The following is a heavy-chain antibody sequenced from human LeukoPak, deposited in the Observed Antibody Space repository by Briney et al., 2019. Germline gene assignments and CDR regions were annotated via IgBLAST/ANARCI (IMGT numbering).Heavy chain of an antibody. CDR1: GGTFSSYA. CDR2: IIPIFGTA. D-gene: IGHD2-2*01. V-gene: IGHV1-69*13. J-gene: IGHJ3*02. Sequence: SVKVSCKASGGTFSSYAISWVRQAPGQGLEWMGGIIPIFGTANYAQKFQGRVTITADESTSTAYMELSSLRSEDTAVYYCARRSTLYCSSTSCYPDAFDIWGQGTMVTVSS. CDR3: ARRSTLYCSSTSCYPDAFDI.